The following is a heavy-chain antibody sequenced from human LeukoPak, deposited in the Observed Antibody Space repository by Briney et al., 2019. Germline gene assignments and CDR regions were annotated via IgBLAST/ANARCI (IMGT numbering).Heavy chain of an antibody. CDR1: GFTFSDHY. CDR3: AAQYTGTKGRFDY. V-gene: IGHV3-72*01. D-gene: IGHD1-1*01. Sequence: GGSLRLSCAASGFTFSDHYMDWVRQAPGKGLEWVGRIRNKANDYTAQYAASVKGRFTISRDDSKASVYLQMNSLKAEDTAVYYCAAQYTGTKGRFDYWGQGTLVTVYS. CDR2: IRNKANDYTA. J-gene: IGHJ4*02.